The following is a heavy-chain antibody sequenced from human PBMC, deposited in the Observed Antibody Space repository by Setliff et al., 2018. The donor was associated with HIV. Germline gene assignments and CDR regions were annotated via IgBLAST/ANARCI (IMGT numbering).Heavy chain of an antibody. Sequence: SETLSLTCTVSGGSISSSTYCWGWIRHPTGNALEWIGSIYYSVSTYYNPSLKSRVTISVDMSNNQFSLKLSSVTSADAAVYYCARRVPPKALYYYYYYLDVWGKGTTVTVSS. V-gene: IGHV4-39*01. CDR3: ARRVPPKALYYYYYYLDV. CDR2: IYYSVST. CDR1: GGSISSSTYC. D-gene: IGHD3-10*01. J-gene: IGHJ6*03.